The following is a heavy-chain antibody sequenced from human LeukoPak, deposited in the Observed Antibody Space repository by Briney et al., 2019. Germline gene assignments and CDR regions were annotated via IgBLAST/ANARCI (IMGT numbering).Heavy chain of an antibody. D-gene: IGHD3-10*01. CDR2: INPNSGGT. V-gene: IGHV1-2*02. CDR1: GYTFTGYY. J-gene: IGHJ6*03. Sequence: GASVKVSCKASGYTFTGYYMHWVRQAPGQGLEWMGWINPNSGGTNYAQKFQGRVTMTRDTSISTAYMELSRLRSDDTAVYYCARDPGTQDYYYYMDVWGKGTTVTISS. CDR3: ARDPGTQDYYYYMDV.